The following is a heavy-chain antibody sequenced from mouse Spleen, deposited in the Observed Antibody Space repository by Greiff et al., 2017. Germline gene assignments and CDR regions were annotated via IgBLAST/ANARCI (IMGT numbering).Heavy chain of an antibody. V-gene: IGHV1-81*01. Sequence: QVQLKQSGAELARPGASVKLSCKASGYTFTSYGISWVKQRTGQGLEWIGEIYPRSGNTYYNEKFKGKATLTADKSSSTAYMELRSLTSEDSAVYFGGREGTWFDYWGQGTTLTVSS. CDR3: GREGTWFDY. J-gene: IGHJ2*01. CDR2: IYPRSGNT. CDR1: GYTFTSYG. D-gene: IGHD3-3*01.